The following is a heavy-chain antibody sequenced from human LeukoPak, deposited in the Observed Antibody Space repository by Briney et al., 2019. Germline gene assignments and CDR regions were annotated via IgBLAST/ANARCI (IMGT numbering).Heavy chain of an antibody. D-gene: IGHD3-22*01. CDR1: GFSFRSYA. CDR3: AKDYDSSKFYSGP. Sequence: GGSLRLSCVGSGFSFRSYAFNWVRQAPGKGLEWVSTISIFGDNTHYADSVKGRFTISRDNSKTTLYLQMDSLRAEDTAIYYCAKDYDSSKFYSGPWGQGALVTVSS. CDR2: ISIFGDNT. V-gene: IGHV3-23*01. J-gene: IGHJ5*02.